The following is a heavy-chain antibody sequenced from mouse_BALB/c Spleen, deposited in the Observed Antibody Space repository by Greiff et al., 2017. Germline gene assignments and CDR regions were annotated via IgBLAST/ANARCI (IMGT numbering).Heavy chain of an antibody. V-gene: IGHV8-12*01. CDR3: ARFYDGDFDY. CDR1: GFSLSTSGMG. J-gene: IGHJ2*01. CDR2: IYWDDDK. Sequence: QVTLKVCGPGILQPSQTLSLTCSFSGFSLSTSGMGVSWIRQPSGKGLEWLAHIYWDDDKRYNPSLKSRLTISKDTSSNQVFLKITSVDTADTATYYCARFYDGDFDYWGQGTTLTVSS. D-gene: IGHD2-3*01.